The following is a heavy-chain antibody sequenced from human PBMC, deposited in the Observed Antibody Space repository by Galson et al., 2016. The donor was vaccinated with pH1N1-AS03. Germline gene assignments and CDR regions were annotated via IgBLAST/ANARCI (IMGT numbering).Heavy chain of an antibody. CDR3: AKAVAGSLNLYYYYGADV. V-gene: IGHV3-7*03. Sequence: SLRLSCAASGXPFSGYWMTWVRQAAGKGLEWVASIKQDGSDKXYVDSVKGRFTISKDNAKNSLYLQMNSLRPGDTAVYYCAKAVAGSLNLYYYYGADVWGQGTTVTVSS. CDR1: GXPFSGYW. CDR2: IKQDGSDK. J-gene: IGHJ6*02. D-gene: IGHD6-19*01.